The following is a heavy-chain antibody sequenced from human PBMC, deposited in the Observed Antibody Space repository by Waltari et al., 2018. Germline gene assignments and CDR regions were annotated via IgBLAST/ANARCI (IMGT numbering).Heavy chain of an antibody. Sequence: EVQVVESGGGLVQPGGSLRLSCAASGFTFSTYNMNWVRQAPGKGLEWVSYISSSSSGIYYADSVKGRFTISRDNAKNSLYLQMNSLRVEDTAVYYCASSQGPFDYWGQGTLVTVSS. CDR2: ISSSSSGI. CDR1: GFTFSTYN. J-gene: IGHJ4*02. CDR3: ASSQGPFDY. V-gene: IGHV3-48*04.